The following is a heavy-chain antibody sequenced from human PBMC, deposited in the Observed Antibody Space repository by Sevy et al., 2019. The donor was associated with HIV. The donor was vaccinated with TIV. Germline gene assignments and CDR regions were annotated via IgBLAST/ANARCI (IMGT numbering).Heavy chain of an antibody. Sequence: GGSLRLSCAASGFTFSGSAMHWVRQASGKGLEWVGRIRSKANSYATAYAASVKGRFTISRDDSKNTAYLQMNSLKTADTAVYYCTRLPLSCSGGSCHGTWGQGTLVTVSS. D-gene: IGHD2-15*01. V-gene: IGHV3-73*01. CDR1: GFTFSGSA. CDR2: IRSKANSYAT. CDR3: TRLPLSCSGGSCHGT. J-gene: IGHJ5*02.